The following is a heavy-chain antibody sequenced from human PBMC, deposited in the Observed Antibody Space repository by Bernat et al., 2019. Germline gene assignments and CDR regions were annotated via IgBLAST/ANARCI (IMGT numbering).Heavy chain of an antibody. V-gene: IGHV3-23*01. CDR3: ATPEYDFWSGYYFGRWYGMDV. D-gene: IGHD3-3*01. Sequence: EVQLLESGGGLVQPGGSLRLSCAASGFTFSSYAMSWVRQAPGKGLEWVSAISGSGGSTYYADSVKGRFTISRDNSKNTLYLQINSLRAEDTAVYYCATPEYDFWSGYYFGRWYGMDVWGQGTTVTVSS. CDR1: GFTFSSYA. J-gene: IGHJ6*02. CDR2: ISGSGGST.